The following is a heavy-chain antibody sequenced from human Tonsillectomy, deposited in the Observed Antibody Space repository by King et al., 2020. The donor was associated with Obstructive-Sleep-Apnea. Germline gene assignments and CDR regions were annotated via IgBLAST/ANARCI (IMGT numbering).Heavy chain of an antibody. D-gene: IGHD5-24*01. CDR3: ARPRDAYNSLPVALDI. V-gene: IGHV4-59*08. CDR1: GGSISSYY. CDR2: IYSSGST. J-gene: IGHJ3*02. Sequence: QLQESGPGLVKPSETLSLTCTVSGGSISSYYLSWIRQSPGKGLEYIGYIYSSGSTNYNPSLKSRVTISIDTSKNQFSLKLSSVTAADTAVYYCARPRDAYNSLPVALDIWGQGTMVTVSS.